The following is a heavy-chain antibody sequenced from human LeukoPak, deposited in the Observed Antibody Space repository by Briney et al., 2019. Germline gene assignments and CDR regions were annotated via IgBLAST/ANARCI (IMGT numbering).Heavy chain of an antibody. Sequence: GGSLRLSCAASGFTVSSSYMNWVRQAPGKGLEWVSIIYAGGSTYYAGSVKGRFTISRDNSKNTLYLQMNSLRAEDTAVYYCARDPEYSSSWSADAFDIWGQGTMVTVSS. J-gene: IGHJ3*02. V-gene: IGHV3-53*01. CDR3: ARDPEYSSSWSADAFDI. CDR2: IYAGGST. D-gene: IGHD6-13*01. CDR1: GFTVSSSY.